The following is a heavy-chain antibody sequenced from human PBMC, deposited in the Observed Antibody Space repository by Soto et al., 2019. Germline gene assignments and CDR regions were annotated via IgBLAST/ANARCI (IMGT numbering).Heavy chain of an antibody. J-gene: IGHJ5*01. CDR2: INPSGGST. Sequence: QVQLVQSVAEVKKPGASVKLSCKSSEYTFTDYYIHWVRQAPGQGLEWMGLINPSGGSTSYAQKFQGRVTMTRDTSTSTVYMELSRLRSEDTAVYYCATAAYSTSWYDFWGQGTLVTVSS. CDR3: ATAAYSTSWYDF. V-gene: IGHV1-46*01. D-gene: IGHD6-13*01. CDR1: EYTFTDYY.